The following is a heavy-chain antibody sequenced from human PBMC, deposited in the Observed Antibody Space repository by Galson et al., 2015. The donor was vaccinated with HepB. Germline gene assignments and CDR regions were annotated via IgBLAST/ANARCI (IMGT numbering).Heavy chain of an antibody. CDR3: TTTVRPEDFVDY. D-gene: IGHD1-14*01. J-gene: IGHJ4*02. Sequence: SLRLSCAASGLTISNHGMHWIRQAPGKGLEWVGRIKSRTFGGRVDYGTPVKGRFIISRDDSKDTLSLLMHSLKTEDTAVYYCTTTVRPEDFVDYWGQGSLVTVSS. CDR2: IKSRTFGGRV. V-gene: IGHV3-15*01. CDR1: GLTISNHG.